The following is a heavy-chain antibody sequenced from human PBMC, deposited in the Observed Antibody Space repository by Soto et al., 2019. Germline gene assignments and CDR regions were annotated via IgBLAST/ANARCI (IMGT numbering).Heavy chain of an antibody. V-gene: IGHV1-18*01. J-gene: IGHJ6*02. CDR3: ARDQSFDRSYYYGIDF. Sequence: QVQLVQSGAEVKKRGASVKVSCKSCGYPFTHYGITWVRQAPGQGLEWMGWISPFNGNTNYGQTLQGRVTLTTDTSTSTIYMELRSLRSDDTAVYYCARDQSFDRSYYYGIDFWGQGTTVTVSS. D-gene: IGHD3-22*01. CDR2: ISPFNGNT. CDR1: GYPFTHYG.